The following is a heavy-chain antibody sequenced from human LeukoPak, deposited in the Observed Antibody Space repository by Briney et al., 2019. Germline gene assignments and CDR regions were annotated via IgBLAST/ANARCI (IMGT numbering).Heavy chain of an antibody. CDR3: ARVFHKQLSDY. CDR1: GYTFTGYY. Sequence: ASVKVSCKASGYTFTGYYIHWVRQAPGQGLEWMGWINPNSGGTNYAPKFQGRVTMTRDTSISTAYMELSRLRSDDTAVYYCARVFHKQLSDYWGQGSLVTVSS. V-gene: IGHV1-2*02. J-gene: IGHJ4*02. D-gene: IGHD6-6*01. CDR2: INPNSGGT.